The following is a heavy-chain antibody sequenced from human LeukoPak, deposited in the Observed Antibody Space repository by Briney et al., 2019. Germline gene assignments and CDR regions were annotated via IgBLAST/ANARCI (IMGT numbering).Heavy chain of an antibody. D-gene: IGHD3-10*01. CDR2: IYHSGST. CDR3: AGSGKGLSDFDY. CDR1: GGSISSGGYS. Sequence: PSETLSLTCAVSGGSISSGGYSWSWIRQPPGKGLEWIGYIYHSGSTYYNPSLKSRVTISVDRSKNQFSLKLSSVTAADTAVYYCAGSGKGLSDFDYWGQGPWSPSPQ. J-gene: IGHJ4*02. V-gene: IGHV4-30-2*01.